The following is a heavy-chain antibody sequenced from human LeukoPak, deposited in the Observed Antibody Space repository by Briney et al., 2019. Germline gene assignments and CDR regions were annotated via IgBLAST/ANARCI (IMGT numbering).Heavy chain of an antibody. CDR3: ARSDYADGSYMDV. CDR2: IKQDGSEK. CDR1: GFTFSSYS. Sequence: GGSLRLSCAASGFTFSSYSMNWVRQAPGKGLEWVANIKQDGSEKYYVDSVKGRFTISRDNAKNSLYLQMNSLRAEDTAVYYCARSDYADGSYMDVWGKGTTVTVSS. D-gene: IGHD4-17*01. V-gene: IGHV3-7*01. J-gene: IGHJ6*03.